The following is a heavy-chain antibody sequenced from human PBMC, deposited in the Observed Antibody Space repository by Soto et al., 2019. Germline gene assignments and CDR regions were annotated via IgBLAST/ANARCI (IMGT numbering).Heavy chain of an antibody. Sequence: QVQLVESGGGVVQPGGSLRLSCAASGFTFSSYAMHWVRQAPGKGLEWVAVISYDGSNKYYADSVKGRFTISRDMSKNTLYLQINSLGAEDTAVYYCASGAQCRFGTSFYDFWSGYYISCFDPWGQGTLLTVSS. V-gene: IGHV3-30-3*01. CDR2: ISYDGSNK. CDR1: GFTFSSYA. CDR3: ASGAQCRFGTSFYDFWSGYYISCFDP. J-gene: IGHJ5*02. D-gene: IGHD3-3*01.